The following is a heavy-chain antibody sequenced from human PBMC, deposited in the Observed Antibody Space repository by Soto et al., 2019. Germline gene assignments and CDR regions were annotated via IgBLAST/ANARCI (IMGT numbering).Heavy chain of an antibody. CDR3: ARARMAMVTVYYFDY. Sequence: SETLSLTCAVYGGSFSGYYWSWIRQPPGKGLEWIGEINHSGSTNYNPSLKSRVTISVDTSKNQFSLKLSSVTAADTAVYYCARARMAMVTVYYFDYWGQGTLVTVSS. CDR2: INHSGST. D-gene: IGHD5-18*01. CDR1: GGSFSGYY. J-gene: IGHJ4*02. V-gene: IGHV4-34*01.